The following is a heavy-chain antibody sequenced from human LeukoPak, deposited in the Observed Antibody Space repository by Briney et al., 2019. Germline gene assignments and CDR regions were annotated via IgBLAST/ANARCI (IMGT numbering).Heavy chain of an antibody. J-gene: IGHJ4*02. CDR1: GGSISSGGYY. D-gene: IGHD4-17*01. CDR2: IYTSGST. V-gene: IGHV4-61*02. CDR3: ARDSDYGDYGHFDY. Sequence: SETLSLACTVSGGSISSGGYYWSWIRQPAGKGLEWIGRIYTSGSTNYDPSLKSRVTMSVDTSKNQFSLKLSSVTAADTAVYYCARDSDYGDYGHFDYWGQGTLVTVSS.